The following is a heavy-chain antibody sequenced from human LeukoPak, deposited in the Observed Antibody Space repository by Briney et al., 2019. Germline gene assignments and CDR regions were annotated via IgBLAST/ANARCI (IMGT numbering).Heavy chain of an antibody. CDR1: GLTFSTSG. Sequence: TGGSLRLSCTASGLTFSTSGFNWVRQAPGKGLEWVGRIKSKTDGGTTDYAAPVKGRFTISRDDSKNTLYLQMNSLKTEDTAVYYCTTAGDIIVATTIDYWGQGTLVTVSS. CDR2: IKSKTDGGTT. V-gene: IGHV3-15*01. CDR3: TTAGDIIVATTIDY. J-gene: IGHJ4*02. D-gene: IGHD5-12*01.